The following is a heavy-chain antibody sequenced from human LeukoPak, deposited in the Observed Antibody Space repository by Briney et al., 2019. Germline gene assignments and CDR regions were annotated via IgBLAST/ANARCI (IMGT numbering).Heavy chain of an antibody. V-gene: IGHV1-69*13. CDR2: IIPIFGTA. CDR1: GGTFSSYA. CDR3: AAVVLAVMGYFDY. D-gene: IGHD2-2*01. J-gene: IGHJ4*02. Sequence: ASVKVSCKASGGTFSSYAISWVRQAPGQGLEWMGGIIPIFGTANYAQKFQGRVTITADESTSTAYMELSSLRSEDTAVYYCAAVVLAVMGYFDYWGQGTLVTVSS.